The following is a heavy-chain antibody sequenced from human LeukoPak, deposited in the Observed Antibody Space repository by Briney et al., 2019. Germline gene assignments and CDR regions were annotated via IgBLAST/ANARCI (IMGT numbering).Heavy chain of an antibody. CDR1: GFTFSTNA. CDR3: AREGSYGDSDY. J-gene: IGHJ4*02. D-gene: IGHD5-18*01. V-gene: IGHV3-64*01. Sequence: QPGGSLRLSCAASGFTFSTNAMSWVRQAPGKGLEYVSAINSNGGSTYYANSVKGRFTISRDNSKNTLCLQMGSLRAEDMAVYYCAREGSYGDSDYWGQGTLVTVSS. CDR2: INSNGGST.